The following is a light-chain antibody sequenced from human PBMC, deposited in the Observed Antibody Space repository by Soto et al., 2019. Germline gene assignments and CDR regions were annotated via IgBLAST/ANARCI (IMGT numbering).Light chain of an antibody. V-gene: IGLV1-47*01. CDR3: SSYTSSNTPPGV. CDR2: RNN. J-gene: IGLJ1*01. CDR1: SSNIGSNY. Sequence: QSVLTQPPSASGTPGQRVTISCSGSSSNIGSNYVYWYQQLPGTAPKLLIYRNNQRPSGVPDRFSGSKSGTSASLAISGLRSEDEADYYCSSYTSSNTPPGVFGTGTKLTVL.